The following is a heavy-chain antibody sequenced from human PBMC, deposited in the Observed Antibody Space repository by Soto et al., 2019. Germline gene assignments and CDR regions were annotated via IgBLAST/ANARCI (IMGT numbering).Heavy chain of an antibody. D-gene: IGHD5-12*01. CDR1: GGSISRGGYY. Sequence: SETLSLTCTVSGGSISRGGYYWSWIRQHPGKGLEWIGYIYYSGSTYYNPSLKSRVTISVDTSKNQFSLKLSSVTAADTAVYYCARATSGYDFGPLFGWSQPQSYYYYYGMDVWGQGTTVTVSS. CDR3: ARATSGYDFGPLFGWSQPQSYYYYYGMDV. V-gene: IGHV4-31*03. CDR2: IYYSGST. J-gene: IGHJ6*02.